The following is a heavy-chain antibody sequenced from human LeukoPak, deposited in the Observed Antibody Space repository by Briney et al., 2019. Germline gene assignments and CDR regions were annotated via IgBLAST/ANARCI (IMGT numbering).Heavy chain of an antibody. CDR1: GGTFSSYA. D-gene: IGHD2-2*01. J-gene: IGHJ4*02. CDR2: IIPIFGTA. CDR3: ATDLQYQLPEGTAIDY. V-gene: IGHV1-69*06. Sequence: SVKVSCKASGGTFSSYAISWVRQAPGQGLEWMGRIIPIFGTANYAQKFQGRVTMTEDTSTDTAYMELSSLRSEDTAVYYCATDLQYQLPEGTAIDYWGQGTLVTVSS.